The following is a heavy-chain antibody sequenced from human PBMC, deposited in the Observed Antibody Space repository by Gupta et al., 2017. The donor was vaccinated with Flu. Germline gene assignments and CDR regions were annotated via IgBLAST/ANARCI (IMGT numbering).Heavy chain of an antibody. J-gene: IGHJ5*02. CDR3: ARVGESSSWYVAFDP. Sequence: KWGRQGPREGQEVVPSVSSSSSYIYYADSVKGRFTISRDNAKNSLYLQMNSLRAEDTAVYYCARVGESSSWYVAFDPWGQGTLVTVSS. V-gene: IGHV3-21*01. CDR2: VSSSSSYI. D-gene: IGHD6-13*01.